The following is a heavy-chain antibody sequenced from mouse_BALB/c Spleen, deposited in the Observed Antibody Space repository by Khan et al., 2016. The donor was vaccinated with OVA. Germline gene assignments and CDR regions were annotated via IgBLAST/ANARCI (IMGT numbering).Heavy chain of an antibody. CDR3: VREGAYHRSDGWFAY. V-gene: IGHV1-4*01. CDR1: GYTFTSYT. CDR2: INPSNDYT. D-gene: IGHD2-14*01. J-gene: IGHJ3*01. Sequence: QIQLVQSGAELARPGASVKMSCKASGYTFTSYTMHWVKQRPGQGLEWIGYINPSNDYTNYNQNFKDQATLIVDKSSSTAYMQLSSLTSEDSSVYDGVREGAYHRSDGWFAYWGQGTLVTVSA.